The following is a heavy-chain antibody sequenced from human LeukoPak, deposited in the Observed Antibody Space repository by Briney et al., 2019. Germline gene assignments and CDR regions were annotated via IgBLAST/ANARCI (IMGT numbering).Heavy chain of an antibody. J-gene: IGHJ4*02. CDR1: GGTFSSYA. CDR3: ARGPAYYDILTGYDY. Sequence: ASVKVSCKASGGTFSSYAISWVRQAPGQGLEWMGGIIPIFGTANYAQKFQGRVTITTDESTSTAYMELSSLRSEDTAVYYCARGPAYYDILTGYDYWGQGTLVTVSP. CDR2: IIPIFGTA. D-gene: IGHD3-9*01. V-gene: IGHV1-69*05.